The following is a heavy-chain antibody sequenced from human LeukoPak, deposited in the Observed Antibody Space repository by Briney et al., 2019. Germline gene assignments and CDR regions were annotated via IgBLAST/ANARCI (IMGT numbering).Heavy chain of an antibody. D-gene: IGHD6-25*01. V-gene: IGHV5-51*01. CDR1: GYSFTSYW. Sequence: GESLKISCKGSGYSFTSYWIAWVRQMPGKGLEWMGIIYPGDSDTRYSPSFQGQVTISADKSISTAYLQWSSLKASDTAMYYCARSPGYNSGYYLYYFEYWGQGTLVTVSS. CDR3: ARSPGYNSGYYLYYFEY. J-gene: IGHJ4*02. CDR2: IYPGDSDT.